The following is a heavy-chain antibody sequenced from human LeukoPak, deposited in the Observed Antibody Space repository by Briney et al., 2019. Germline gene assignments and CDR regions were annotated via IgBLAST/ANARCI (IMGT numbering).Heavy chain of an antibody. Sequence: SETLSLTCTVSGDSISSRSYYWGWIRQPPGKGLEWIGSIYYSGSAFYNPSLKSRVAISVYTSKNQFSLKRSSVTAADTAVYYCARQVGYFYYYMDVWGKGTTLTVSS. CDR2: IYYSGSA. V-gene: IGHV4-39*01. D-gene: IGHD1-26*01. J-gene: IGHJ6*03. CDR1: GDSISSRSYY. CDR3: ARQVGYFYYYMDV.